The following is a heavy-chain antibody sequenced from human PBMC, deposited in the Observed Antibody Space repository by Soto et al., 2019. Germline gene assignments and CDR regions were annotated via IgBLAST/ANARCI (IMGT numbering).Heavy chain of an antibody. Sequence: QVQLQQWGAGLLKPSATLSLTCAVYGGSFSGYYWSWIRQPPGKGLEWIGEINHSGSTNYNPSLKSRVTISVGTSKNQFSLKLSAVTAADTAVYYCARGPSSSWEGRPCCFDYWGQGTLVTVSS. D-gene: IGHD6-13*01. J-gene: IGHJ4*02. V-gene: IGHV4-34*01. CDR2: INHSGST. CDR1: GGSFSGYY. CDR3: ARGPSSSWEGRPCCFDY.